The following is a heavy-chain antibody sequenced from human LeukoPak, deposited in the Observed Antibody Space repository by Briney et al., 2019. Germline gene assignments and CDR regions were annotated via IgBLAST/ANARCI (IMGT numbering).Heavy chain of an antibody. J-gene: IGHJ4*02. Sequence: GRSLRLSCAASGFRFSSYAMHWVRQAPGKGLEWVAVMLYDGSTKYYADSVKGRFTISRDDSKNTLYLQMNSLRAEDTAVYYCVRGDSHKSDWYNNWGQGTLVTVSS. V-gene: IGHV3-30-3*01. CDR2: MLYDGSTK. D-gene: IGHD6-19*01. CDR1: GFRFSSYA. CDR3: VRGDSHKSDWYNN.